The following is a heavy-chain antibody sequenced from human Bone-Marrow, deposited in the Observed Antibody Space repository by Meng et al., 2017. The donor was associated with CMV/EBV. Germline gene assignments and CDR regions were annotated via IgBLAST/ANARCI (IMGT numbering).Heavy chain of an antibody. D-gene: IGHD2-2*01. CDR2: IYSGGSST. Sequence: GESLKISCAASGFTFSSYAMSWVRQAPGKGLEWVSVIYSGGSSTYYADSVKGRFTISRDNSKNTLYLQMNSLRAEDTAVYYCARDLPLFTDIVVVPAANDALDIWGQGTMVTVSS. V-gene: IGHV3-23*03. CDR3: ARDLPLFTDIVVVPAANDALDI. CDR1: GFTFSSYA. J-gene: IGHJ3*02.